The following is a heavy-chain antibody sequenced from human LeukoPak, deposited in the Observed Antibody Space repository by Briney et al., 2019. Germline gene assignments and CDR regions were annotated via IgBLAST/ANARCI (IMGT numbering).Heavy chain of an antibody. CDR3: ARETEVVGDANYFDY. Sequence: GASVQVSCKASGYTFTTYGISWVRQAPGQGLEWMGIINPDGGGTTYAQKFQGRVAMTRDTSTSTYYMELTSLRSDDTAVYYCARETEVVGDANYFDYWGQGTLVTVSS. CDR1: GYTFTTYG. J-gene: IGHJ4*02. V-gene: IGHV1-46*01. D-gene: IGHD2-15*01. CDR2: INPDGGGT.